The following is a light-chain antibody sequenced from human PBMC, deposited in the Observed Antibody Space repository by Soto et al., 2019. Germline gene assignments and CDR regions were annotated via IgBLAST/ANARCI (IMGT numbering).Light chain of an antibody. CDR2: GAS. Sequence: EIVMTQSPATLSVSPGERATLSCRASQSVSSNLAWYQQKPGQAPRLLIYGASTRATGIPARFSGSGSGTEFTLTISSLQSEDFAVYYCQQYNSYSSWTFGQGTKVDIK. V-gene: IGKV3-15*01. J-gene: IGKJ1*01. CDR3: QQYNSYSSWT. CDR1: QSVSSN.